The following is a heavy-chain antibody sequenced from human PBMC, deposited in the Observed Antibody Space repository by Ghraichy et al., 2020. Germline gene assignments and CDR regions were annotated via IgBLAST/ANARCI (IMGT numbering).Heavy chain of an antibody. J-gene: IGHJ5*02. CDR2: ISTGGDIT. D-gene: IGHD3-10*01. Sequence: GESLNISCAASGFTVSGNYAMSWVRNAPGEVLEGVSAISTGGDITYYADSVKRRFTVFRNNSKNTLYLEMNSLRAEDTAVYYCAKDSSYYGSRKNWFDPGGQGTLVTVPS. V-gene: IGHV3-23*01. CDR3: AKDSSYYGSRKNWFDP. CDR1: GFTVSGNYA.